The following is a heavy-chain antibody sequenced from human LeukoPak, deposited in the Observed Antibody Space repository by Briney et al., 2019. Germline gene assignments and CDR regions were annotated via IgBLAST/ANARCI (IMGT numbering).Heavy chain of an antibody. J-gene: IGHJ1*01. CDR3: ATYSSLNRREFQY. Sequence: RGSLRLSCAASGFTFSKAWMSWVRQAPGKGLQWVANIKTDGSEKYYVDSVKGRFTISRDNAKNSLYLQMNSLRAEGTAVYYCATYSSLNRREFQYWGQGTLLTVSS. CDR1: GFTFSKAW. D-gene: IGHD3-22*01. V-gene: IGHV3-7*01. CDR2: IKTDGSEK.